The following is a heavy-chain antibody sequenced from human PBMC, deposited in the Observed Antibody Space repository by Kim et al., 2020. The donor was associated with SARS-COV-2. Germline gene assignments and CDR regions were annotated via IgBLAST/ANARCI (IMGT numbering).Heavy chain of an antibody. D-gene: IGHD6-6*01. V-gene: IGHV3-33*01. Sequence: GGSLRLSCAASGFTFSSYGMHWVRQAPGKGLEWVAVIWYDGSNKYYADSLKGRFTISRDNSKNTLYLQMNSLRAEDTAVYYCARDWGSSSSSPFDYWGQGTLVTVSS. CDR1: GFTFSSYG. J-gene: IGHJ4*02. CDR2: IWYDGSNK. CDR3: ARDWGSSSSSPFDY.